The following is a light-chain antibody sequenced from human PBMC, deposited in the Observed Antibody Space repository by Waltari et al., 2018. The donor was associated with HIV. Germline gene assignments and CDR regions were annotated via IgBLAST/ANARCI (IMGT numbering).Light chain of an antibody. V-gene: IGLV2-14*01. CDR3: ASYTITSTLV. CDR1: SSDIATYNY. CDR2: DAN. Sequence: QSALTQPASVSGSLGQSITISCLGTSSDIATYNYVSWYQHHPDKAPRLVIYDANSRPSGVPFRFSGSKSGNTASLTISGLQAEDEADYYCASYTITSTLVFGGGTKVTVL. J-gene: IGLJ3*02.